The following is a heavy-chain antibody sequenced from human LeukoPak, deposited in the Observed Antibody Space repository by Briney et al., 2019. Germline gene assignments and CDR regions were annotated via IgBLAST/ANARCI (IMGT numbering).Heavy chain of an antibody. CDR3: AKAPTGYSSGWYLAFDY. CDR2: ISGSGGST. J-gene: IGHJ4*02. V-gene: IGHV3-23*01. CDR1: GFTFSSYW. D-gene: IGHD6-19*01. Sequence: GGSLRLSCAASGFTFSSYWMHWVRQAPGKGLEWVSAISGSGGSTYYADSVKGRFTISRDNSKNTLYLQMNSLRAEDTAVYYCAKAPTGYSSGWYLAFDYWGQGTLVTVSS.